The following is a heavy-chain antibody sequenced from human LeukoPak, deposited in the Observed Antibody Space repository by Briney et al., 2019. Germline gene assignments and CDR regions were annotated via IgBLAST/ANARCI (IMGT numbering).Heavy chain of an antibody. D-gene: IGHD1-1*01. J-gene: IGHJ4*02. CDR3: AKGQELDDGVFDS. CDR2: IRSNGETT. V-gene: IGHV3-23*01. CDR1: GFTFRSYA. Sequence: PGGSLRLSCAASGFTFRSYAMSWVRQAPGKGLEWVSTIRSNGETTYNADSVKGRFTISRDNSKKTLYLQLNSLRVEDTAIYYCAKGQELDDGVFDSWGQGTLVTVSS.